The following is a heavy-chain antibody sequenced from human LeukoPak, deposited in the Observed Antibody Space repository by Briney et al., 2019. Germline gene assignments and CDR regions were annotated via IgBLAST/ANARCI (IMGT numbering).Heavy chain of an antibody. CDR2: INHSGST. D-gene: IGHD2-15*01. CDR1: GGSFSGYY. V-gene: IGHV4-34*01. CDR3: AKESCSGGSCYIFDY. J-gene: IGHJ4*02. Sequence: SETLSLTCGVYGGSFSGYYWRWIRQPPGKGLEWIGEINHSGSTNYNPSLKRRVTISVDTSKNQFSLKLSSVTAADTAVYYCAKESCSGGSCYIFDYWGQGTLVTVSS.